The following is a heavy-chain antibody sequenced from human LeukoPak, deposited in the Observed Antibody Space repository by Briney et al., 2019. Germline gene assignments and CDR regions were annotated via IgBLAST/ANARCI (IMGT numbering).Heavy chain of an antibody. J-gene: IGHJ4*02. D-gene: IGHD3-10*01. CDR1: GYTFTSYD. V-gene: IGHV1-8*03. CDR2: MNPKSGNT. CDR3: ARVGITMVRGVIINWFDY. Sequence: ASVKVSCKASGYTFTSYDINWVRQVTGQGLEWMGWMNPKSGNTGYAQKFQGRVTITRNTSISTAYMEVSSLRSEDTAVYYCARVGITMVRGVIINWFDYWGQGTLVTVSS.